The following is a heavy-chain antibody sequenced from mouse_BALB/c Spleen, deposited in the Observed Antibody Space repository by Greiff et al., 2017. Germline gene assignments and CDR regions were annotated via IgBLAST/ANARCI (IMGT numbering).Heavy chain of an antibody. J-gene: IGHJ4*01. CDR2: IYPSDSYT. CDR3: TRGGLRRSAMDY. D-gene: IGHD2-4*01. Sequence: VQLQQPGAELVRPGASVKLSCKASGYTFTSYWINWVKQRPGQGLEWIGNIYPSDSYTNYNQKFKDKATLTVDKSSSTAYMQLSSPTSEDSAVYYCTRGGLRRSAMDYWGQGTSVTVSS. CDR1: GYTFTSYW. V-gene: IGHV1-69*02.